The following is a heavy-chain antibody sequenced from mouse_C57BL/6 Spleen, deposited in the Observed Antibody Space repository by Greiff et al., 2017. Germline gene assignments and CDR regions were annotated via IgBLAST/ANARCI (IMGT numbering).Heavy chain of an antibody. CDR1: GYSFTDYN. V-gene: IGHV1-39*01. D-gene: IGHD1-1*01. CDR3: ARWYYGSSWYFGD. J-gene: IGHJ2*01. CDR2: INPNYGTT. Sequence: EVKLQESGPELVKPGASVKISCKASGYSFTDYNMNWVKQSNGKSLEWIGVINPNYGTTNYNQKVKGKATLTVDQSSSTAYMQLNSLTSEDSAVCDCARWYYGSSWYFGDWGQGTTLTVSS.